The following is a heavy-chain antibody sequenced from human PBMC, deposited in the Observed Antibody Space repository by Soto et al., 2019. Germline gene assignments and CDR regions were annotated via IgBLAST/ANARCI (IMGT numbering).Heavy chain of an antibody. D-gene: IGHD1-26*01. J-gene: IGHJ4*02. CDR3: AKGEGGSYFRRPFIDY. CDR2: ISYDGSNK. Sequence: QVQLVESGGGVVQPGRSLRLSWAASGFTFSSYGMHWVRQAPGKGLEWVAVISYDGSNKYYADSVKGRFTISRDNSKNTLYLQMNSLRAEDTAVYYCAKGEGGSYFRRPFIDYWGQGTLVTVSS. V-gene: IGHV3-30*18. CDR1: GFTFSSYG.